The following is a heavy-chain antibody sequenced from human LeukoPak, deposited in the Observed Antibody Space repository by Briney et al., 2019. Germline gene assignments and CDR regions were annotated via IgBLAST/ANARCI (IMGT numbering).Heavy chain of an antibody. Sequence: QPGGSLRLSCTAPGLTFSSFPIIWVRQAPGKGLERVSRINPNGATTYYEDSVKGRFTISRDNSKNTLYLQMNSLRAEDTALYYCASRGGIVVAGMQSWGQGTLVTVSS. V-gene: IGHV3-23*01. CDR3: ASRGGIVVAGMQS. CDR1: GLTFSSFP. D-gene: IGHD6-19*01. CDR2: INPNGATT. J-gene: IGHJ5*02.